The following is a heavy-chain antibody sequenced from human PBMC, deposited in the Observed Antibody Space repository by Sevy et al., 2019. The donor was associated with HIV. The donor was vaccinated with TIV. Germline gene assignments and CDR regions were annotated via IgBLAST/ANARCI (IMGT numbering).Heavy chain of an antibody. Sequence: GGSLRLSCAASGFTFSSYWMSWVRQAPGKGLEWVANIKQDGSEKYYVDSVKGRFTISRDNAKNSLYLQMNSLRAEDTAVYYCARDPGRGVTIFGVVIHPFNYYGMDVWGQGTTVTVSS. CDR1: GFTFSSYW. J-gene: IGHJ6*02. D-gene: IGHD3-3*01. V-gene: IGHV3-7*01. CDR2: IKQDGSEK. CDR3: ARDPGRGVTIFGVVIHPFNYYGMDV.